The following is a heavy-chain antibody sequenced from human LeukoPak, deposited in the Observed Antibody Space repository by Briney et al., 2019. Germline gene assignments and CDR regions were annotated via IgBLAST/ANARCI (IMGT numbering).Heavy chain of an antibody. Sequence: ASVKASCKASGYPFTSYGINWVRQAPGQGLEWMGWISAYNGNTNCAQNLQGRVSMTTDTSTSTAYMELRSLRSDDTAVYYCARDSGLFWSGSYWGDAFDIWGQGTMVTVSS. CDR3: ARDSGLFWSGSYWGDAFDI. V-gene: IGHV1-18*01. CDR2: ISAYNGNT. J-gene: IGHJ3*02. D-gene: IGHD3-3*01. CDR1: GYPFTSYG.